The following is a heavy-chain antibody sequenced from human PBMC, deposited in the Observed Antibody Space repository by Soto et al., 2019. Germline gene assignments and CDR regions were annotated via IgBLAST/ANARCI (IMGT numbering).Heavy chain of an antibody. CDR1: GGSISSYY. CDR2: IYYSGST. D-gene: IGHD3-3*01. Sequence: PSETLSLTCTVSGGSISSYYWSWIRQPPGKGLEWIGYIYYSGSTNYNPSLKSRVTISVDTSKNQFCLKLSSVTAADTAVYYCARFHYDFWSDDDSPPPLYYYYYYMDVWGKGTTVTVSS. V-gene: IGHV4-59*01. J-gene: IGHJ6*03. CDR3: ARFHYDFWSDDDSPPPLYYYYYYMDV.